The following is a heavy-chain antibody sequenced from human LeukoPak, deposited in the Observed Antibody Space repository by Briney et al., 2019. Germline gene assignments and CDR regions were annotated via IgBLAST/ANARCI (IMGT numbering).Heavy chain of an antibody. CDR2: IYNSETT. Sequence: SETLSLTCAVSGDSISSYYWSWIRQPPGKGLEWIGYIYNSETTNYNPSLGSRVTISEDTSKNQFSLMLTSVTAADTAVYYCARVVYSHYWPEGMDVWGQGTTVTVSS. CDR3: ARVVYSHYWPEGMDV. D-gene: IGHD4-11*01. CDR1: GDSISSYY. V-gene: IGHV4-59*01. J-gene: IGHJ6*02.